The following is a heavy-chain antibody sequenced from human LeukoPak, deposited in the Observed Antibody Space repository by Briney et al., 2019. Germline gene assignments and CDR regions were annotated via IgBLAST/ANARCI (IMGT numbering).Heavy chain of an antibody. J-gene: IGHJ4*02. V-gene: IGHV1-2*06. Sequence: ASVKVSCKASGYTFTCYYMHWVRQAPGQGLEWMGRINPNSGGTNYAQKFQGRVTMTRDTSISTAYMELSRLRSDDTAVYYCASEYYYGSGSYYIAYWGQGTLVTVSS. D-gene: IGHD3-10*01. CDR1: GYTFTCYY. CDR2: INPNSGGT. CDR3: ASEYYYGSGSYYIAY.